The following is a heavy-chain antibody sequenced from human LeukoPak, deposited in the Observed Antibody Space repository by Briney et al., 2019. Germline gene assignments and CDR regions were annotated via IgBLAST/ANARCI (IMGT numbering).Heavy chain of an antibody. Sequence: PGGSLRLSCAASGFTFDDYGMSWVRQAPGKGLEWVSGINWNGGSTGYADSVKGRFTISRDNAKNSLYLQMNSLRAEDTALYYCARAPGYSYLNDAFDIWGQGTMVTVSS. V-gene: IGHV3-20*04. CDR2: INWNGGST. CDR1: GFTFDDYG. CDR3: ARAPGYSYLNDAFDI. J-gene: IGHJ3*02. D-gene: IGHD5-18*01.